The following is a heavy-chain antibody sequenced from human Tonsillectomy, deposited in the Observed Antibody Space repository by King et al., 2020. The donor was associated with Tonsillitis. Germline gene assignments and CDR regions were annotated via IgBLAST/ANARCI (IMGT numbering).Heavy chain of an antibody. D-gene: IGHD1-14*01. CDR1: GFSFESYA. J-gene: IGHJ5*02. Sequence: VQLVESGGGLIQPGGSLRLSCAASGFSFESYAMNWVRQVPGKGLEWVSGISGSGGSTFYADSVKGRFTISRDNSKNTLYLQMNSLRAEDTAIYNCAKGSGVNHFNWFDPWGQGTLVTVSS. CDR3: AKGSGVNHFNWFDP. CDR2: ISGSGGST. V-gene: IGHV3-23*04.